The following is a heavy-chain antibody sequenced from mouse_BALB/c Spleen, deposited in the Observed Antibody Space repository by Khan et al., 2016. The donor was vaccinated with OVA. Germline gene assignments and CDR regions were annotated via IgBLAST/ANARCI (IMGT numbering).Heavy chain of an antibody. CDR1: GLSLSRYN. D-gene: IGHD2-14*01. V-gene: IGHV2-6-4*01. J-gene: IGHJ4*01. CDR3: ATAYYRYDGYYAMDY. CDR2: IWGGGGT. Sequence: QVQLKESGPRLVAPSHSLSITCTVSGLSLSRYNIPWVRQPPGKGLQWLGMIWGGGGTDYNSTLKIRLSISKDNSKSQVFLKMNSLQTDDTAMYYCATAYYRYDGYYAMDYGGQGTSVTVSS.